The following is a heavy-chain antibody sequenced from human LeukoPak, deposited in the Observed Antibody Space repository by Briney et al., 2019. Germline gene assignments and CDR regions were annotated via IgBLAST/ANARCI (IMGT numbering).Heavy chain of an antibody. J-gene: IGHJ4*02. CDR1: GGSFSGYY. D-gene: IGHD3-22*01. Sequence: SETLSLTCAVYGGSFSGYYWSWIRQPPGKGLEWIGEINHSGSTNYNPSLKSRVTISVDTSKNHFSLKPSSVTAADTAVYYCAVDYYDSSGYYRSYPYWGQGTLVTVSS. CDR2: INHSGST. V-gene: IGHV4-34*01. CDR3: AVDYYDSSGYYRSYPY.